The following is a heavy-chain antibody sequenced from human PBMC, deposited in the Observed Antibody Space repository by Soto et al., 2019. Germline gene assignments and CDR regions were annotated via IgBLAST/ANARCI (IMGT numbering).Heavy chain of an antibody. J-gene: IGHJ4*02. CDR3: ARTGYDRSGYFVEYYFDY. Sequence: PRWSLRLSCSASVFTFSKYAMHWVRQARGTGLEWVAVISNDGSNPYYADSVKGRFTISRDNSKNTLYLQMNSLREEDTAVYYCARTGYDRSGYFVEYYFDYWGQGTLVTVSS. D-gene: IGHD3-22*01. V-gene: IGHV3-30-3*01. CDR1: VFTFSKYA. CDR2: ISNDGSNP.